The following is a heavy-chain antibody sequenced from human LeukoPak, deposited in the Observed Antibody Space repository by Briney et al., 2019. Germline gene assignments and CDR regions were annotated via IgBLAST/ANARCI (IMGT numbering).Heavy chain of an antibody. CDR2: IDPNSGGT. Sequence: ASVEVSCKASGYTFTGNHVHWVRQAPGQGLEWMGWIDPNSGGTKYAQKFQDRVTMTSDTSISTAYMELSGLRSDDTAVYFCAKEADIVSFDLWGRGTLVTVSS. CDR1: GYTFTGNH. D-gene: IGHD2/OR15-2a*01. CDR3: AKEADIVSFDL. V-gene: IGHV1-2*02. J-gene: IGHJ2*01.